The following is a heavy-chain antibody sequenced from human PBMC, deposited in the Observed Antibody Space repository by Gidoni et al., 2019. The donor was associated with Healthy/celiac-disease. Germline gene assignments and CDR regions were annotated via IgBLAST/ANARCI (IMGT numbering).Heavy chain of an antibody. D-gene: IGHD3-22*01. J-gene: IGHJ3*02. Sequence: EVQLVESGGGLVQPGGSLRLSCAASGLPFSSYSMNWVRQAPGKGLEWVSYISSSSSTIYYADSVKGRFTISRDNAKNSLYLQMNSLRAEDTAVYYCARDQYDSSGFDIWGQGTMVTVSS. CDR1: GLPFSSYS. V-gene: IGHV3-48*04. CDR3: ARDQYDSSGFDI. CDR2: ISSSSSTI.